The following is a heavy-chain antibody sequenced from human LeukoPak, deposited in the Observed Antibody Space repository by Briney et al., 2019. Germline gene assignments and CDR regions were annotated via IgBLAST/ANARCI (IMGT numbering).Heavy chain of an antibody. Sequence: GASVKVSCKASGYTFTSYGICWVRQAPGQGLEWMGWISAYNGNTNYAQKLQGRVTMTTDTSTSTAYMELRSLRSDDTAVYYCARDKALGIAAAVDYWGQGTLVTVSS. D-gene: IGHD6-13*01. CDR3: ARDKALGIAAAVDY. CDR1: GYTFTSYG. CDR2: ISAYNGNT. V-gene: IGHV1-18*01. J-gene: IGHJ4*02.